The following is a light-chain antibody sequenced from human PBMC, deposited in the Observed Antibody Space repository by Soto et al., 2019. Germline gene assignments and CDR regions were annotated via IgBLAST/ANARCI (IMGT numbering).Light chain of an antibody. V-gene: IGKV3-15*01. CDR1: QSVSSN. J-gene: IGKJ4*01. Sequence: EIVMTQSPATLSLSPGERATLSFRASQSVSSNYLAWYQQKPGQAPRLLIYGASTRATGIPARFSGGGSGTEFTLTISSLQSADFAVYYCQQYNEWPLTLGGGTKVDIK. CDR2: GAS. CDR3: QQYNEWPLT.